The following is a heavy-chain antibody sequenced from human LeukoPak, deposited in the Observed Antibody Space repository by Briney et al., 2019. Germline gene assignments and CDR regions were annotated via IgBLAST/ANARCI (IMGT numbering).Heavy chain of an antibody. Sequence: GASVKVSCKASGYTFTNYVIPWVRQAPGQRPEWMGWINAGNGDTKYSHHFQGRVTITRDTSASTAYMEMSSLASEDTALYYCARDDCGDTCYPGGYWGQGTLVTVSS. CDR2: INAGNGDT. V-gene: IGHV1-3*01. CDR3: ARDDCGDTCYPGGY. J-gene: IGHJ4*02. D-gene: IGHD2-21*01. CDR1: GYTFTNYV.